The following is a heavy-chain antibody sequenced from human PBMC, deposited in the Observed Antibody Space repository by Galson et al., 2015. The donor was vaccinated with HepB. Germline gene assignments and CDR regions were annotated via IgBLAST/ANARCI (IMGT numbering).Heavy chain of an antibody. J-gene: IGHJ3*02. CDR3: AREFVAVAGRNSDAFDI. D-gene: IGHD6-19*01. CDR1: GFTFSSYW. Sequence: SLRLSCAASGFTFSSYWMHWVRHVPGKGLVWVSRINSDGSSISYADSGQGRFTISRDNAKNTLNLQMNSLRADDTAVYYCAREFVAVAGRNSDAFDIWGQGTMVTVSS. V-gene: IGHV3-74*01. CDR2: INSDGSSI.